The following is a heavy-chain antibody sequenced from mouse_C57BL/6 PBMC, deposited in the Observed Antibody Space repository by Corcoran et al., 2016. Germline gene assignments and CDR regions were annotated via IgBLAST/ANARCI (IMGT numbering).Heavy chain of an antibody. CDR2: INPNNGGT. CDR1: GYTFTDYY. Sequence: EVQLQQSGPELVKPGASVKISCKASGYTFTDYYMNWVKQSHGKSLEWIGDINPNNGGTSYNQKFKGKATLTVDKSSSTAYMELRSLTSEDSAVYYCERPLDDGRAWFSYCGQGTLVTVSA. J-gene: IGHJ3*01. CDR3: ERPLDDGRAWFSY. V-gene: IGHV1-26*01. D-gene: IGHD2-12*01.